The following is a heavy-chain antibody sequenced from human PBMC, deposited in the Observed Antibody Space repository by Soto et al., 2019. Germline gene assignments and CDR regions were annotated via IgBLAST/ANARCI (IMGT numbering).Heavy chain of an antibody. V-gene: IGHV1-18*01. CDR2: ISAYNGNT. CDR1: GYTFTSYG. Sequence: ASVKVSCKASGYTFTSYGISWVRQAPGQGLEWMGWISAYNGNTNYAQKLQGRVTMTTDTSTSTAYMELRSLRSDDTAVYYCARDRAYDYIWGSYHKGFDYWGQGTLVTVSS. D-gene: IGHD3-16*02. CDR3: ARDRAYDYIWGSYHKGFDY. J-gene: IGHJ4*02.